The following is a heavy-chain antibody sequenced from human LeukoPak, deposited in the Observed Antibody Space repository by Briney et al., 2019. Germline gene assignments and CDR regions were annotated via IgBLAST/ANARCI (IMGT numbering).Heavy chain of an antibody. CDR3: ARSRSGYYYSDLDY. CDR2: ISYDGSNK. CDR1: GFTFSSYA. V-gene: IGHV3-30*04. J-gene: IGHJ4*02. D-gene: IGHD3-22*01. Sequence: PGRSLRLSCAASGFTFSSYAMHWVRQAPGKGLEWVAVISYDGSNKYYAYSVKGRFTISRDNSKNTLYLQMNSLRAEDTAVYYCARSRSGYYYSDLDYWGQGTLVTVSS.